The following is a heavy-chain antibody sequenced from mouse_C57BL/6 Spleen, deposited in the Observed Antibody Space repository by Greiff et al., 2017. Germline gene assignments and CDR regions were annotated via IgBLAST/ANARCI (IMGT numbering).Heavy chain of an antibody. V-gene: IGHV1-82*01. CDR3: ARRGYYSYAMDY. CDR1: GYAFSSSW. J-gene: IGHJ4*01. CDR2: IYPGDGDT. D-gene: IGHD3-1*01. Sequence: QVQLQQSGPELVKPGASVKISCKASGYAFSSSWMNWVKQRPGKGLEWIGRIYPGDGDTNYNGKFKGKATLTADKSSSTAYMQLSSLTSEDSAVYFCARRGYYSYAMDYWGQGTSVTVSS.